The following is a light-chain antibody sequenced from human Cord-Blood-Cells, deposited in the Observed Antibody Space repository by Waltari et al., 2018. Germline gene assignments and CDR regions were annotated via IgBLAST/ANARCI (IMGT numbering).Light chain of an antibody. Sequence: QSALTQPASVSGSPGQSITISCTGTSSDVGSYNLVSWYQQPPGKAPNPIIYEGSKRPSGVSNRFSGSKSGNTASLTISGLQAEDEADYYCCSYAGSSTWVFGGGTKLTVL. CDR2: EGS. CDR3: CSYAGSSTWV. J-gene: IGLJ3*02. CDR1: SSDVGSYNL. V-gene: IGLV2-23*01.